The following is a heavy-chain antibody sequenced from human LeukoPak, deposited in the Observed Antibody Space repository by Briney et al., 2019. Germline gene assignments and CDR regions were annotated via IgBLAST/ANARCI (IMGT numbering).Heavy chain of an antibody. CDR2: ISGDGSST. V-gene: IGHV3-74*01. CDR1: GFNFGTYW. Sequence: PGGSLRLSXAASGFNFGTYWMHWVRQAPGKGLVWVSRISGDGSSTSYADSVKGRFTISRDNAKNTLYLQMNSLRAEDTAVYYCARALDIVVVNDYWGQGTLVTVSS. D-gene: IGHD2-15*01. CDR3: ARALDIVVVNDY. J-gene: IGHJ4*02.